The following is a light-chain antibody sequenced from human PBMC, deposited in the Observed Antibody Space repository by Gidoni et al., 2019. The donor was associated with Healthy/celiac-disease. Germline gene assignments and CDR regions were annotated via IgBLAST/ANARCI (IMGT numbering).Light chain of an antibody. CDR3: SSYTSSSTQRV. CDR2: DVS. V-gene: IGLV2-14*01. Sequence: QSALPQPASVWGSPGQSITISCTGTSSDVGGYNYVSWYQQHPGKAPKLMIYDVSNRPSGVSNRFSGSKSGNTASLTISGLQAEDEADYYCSSYTSSSTQRVFGGGTKLTVL. J-gene: IGLJ2*01. CDR1: SSDVGGYNY.